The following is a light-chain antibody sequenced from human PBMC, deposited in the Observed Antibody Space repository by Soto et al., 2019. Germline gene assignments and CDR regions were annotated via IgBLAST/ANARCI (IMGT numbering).Light chain of an antibody. J-gene: IGLJ1*01. Sequence: SYELAQPPSVSVAPGQTARISCGGNDIASKSVHWSQQKPGQAPVLVVYDDNDRPSGIPERLSGSNSGDTATLTISRVEAGDEAEYYCQVWDSSSDHYVFGSGTKLTAL. CDR2: DDN. CDR1: DIASKS. V-gene: IGLV3-21*02. CDR3: QVWDSSSDHYV.